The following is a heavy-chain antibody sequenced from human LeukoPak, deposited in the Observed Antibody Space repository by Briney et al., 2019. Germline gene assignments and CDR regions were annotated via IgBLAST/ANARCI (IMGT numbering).Heavy chain of an antibody. J-gene: IGHJ4*02. CDR2: IIPIFGTA. D-gene: IGHD4-17*01. CDR3: ARDAFYGDYSYFDS. Sequence: SVKVSCKASGGTFSSYAISWVRQAPGQGLEWVGGIIPIFGTANYAQKFQGRVTITADESTSTAYMELSSLTSEDTAVYYCARDAFYGDYSYFDSWGQGTLVTVSS. V-gene: IGHV1-69*13. CDR1: GGTFSSYA.